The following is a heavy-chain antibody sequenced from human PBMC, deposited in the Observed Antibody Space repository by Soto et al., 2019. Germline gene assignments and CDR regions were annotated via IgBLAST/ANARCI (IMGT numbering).Heavy chain of an antibody. CDR2: IHYSGIT. CDR1: GGSISGSY. D-gene: IGHD2-15*01. V-gene: IGHV4-59*01. J-gene: IGHJ4*02. Sequence: PSETLSLTCTVSGGSISGSYCSWIRQTPWKVLEWVGYIHYSGITNYNPSLKRRVTMSVDSAKNQFSLQLSSVTAADTAVYFCTKYRRTDAEGYSFDYWGQGALVTVSS. CDR3: TKYRRTDAEGYSFDY.